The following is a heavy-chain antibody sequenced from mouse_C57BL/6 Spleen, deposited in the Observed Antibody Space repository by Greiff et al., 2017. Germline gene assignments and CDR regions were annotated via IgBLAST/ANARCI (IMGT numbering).Heavy chain of an antibody. CDR3: ARESYDSYYYAMDY. CDR2: IYPGDGDT. CDR1: GYAFSSYW. D-gene: IGHD2-4*01. J-gene: IGHJ4*01. V-gene: IGHV1-80*01. Sequence: VQLVESGAELVKPGASVKISCKASGYAFSSYWMNWVKQRPGKGLEWIGQIYPGDGDTNYNGKFKGKATLTADKSSSTAYMQLSSLTSEDSAVYFCARESYDSYYYAMDYWGQGTSVTVSS.